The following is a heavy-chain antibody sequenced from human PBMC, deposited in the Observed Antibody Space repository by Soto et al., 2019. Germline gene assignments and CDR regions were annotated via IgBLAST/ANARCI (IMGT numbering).Heavy chain of an antibody. Sequence: GGSLRLSCAASGFTFSSYGMHWVRQAPGKGLEWVAVIWYDGSNKYYADSVKGRFTISRDNSKNTLYLQMNSLRAEDTAVYYCARDRTYGSGSYYFDYWGQGTLVTVSS. CDR1: GFTFSSYG. CDR2: IWYDGSNK. V-gene: IGHV3-33*01. J-gene: IGHJ4*02. CDR3: ARDRTYGSGSYYFDY. D-gene: IGHD3-10*01.